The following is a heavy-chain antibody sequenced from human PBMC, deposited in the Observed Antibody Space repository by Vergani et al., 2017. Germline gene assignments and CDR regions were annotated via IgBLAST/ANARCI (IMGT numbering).Heavy chain of an antibody. CDR1: GFTFIMHA. CDR2: ISASDRRT. V-gene: IGHV3-23*01. Sequence: EVQLLESGGDLVQPGGSLRLSCAASGFTFIMHAMSWVRQAPGKGLEWVSTISASDRRTHYADSVKGRFTISRDISKNTLFLNMNRLRPEDTAVYYCAKVCRSEVAGTFGAFDIWGQGTMVTVSS. CDR3: AKVCRSEVAGTFGAFDI. J-gene: IGHJ3*02. D-gene: IGHD6-19*01.